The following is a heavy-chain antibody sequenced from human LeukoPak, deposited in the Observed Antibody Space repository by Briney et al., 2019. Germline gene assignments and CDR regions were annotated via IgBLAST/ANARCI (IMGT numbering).Heavy chain of an antibody. V-gene: IGHV4-4*02. CDR1: GGSIPIDTW. CDR2: VYYSGSP. Sequence: SETLSLTCAVSGGSIPIDTWWTWVRQPPGQGLEWIGEVYYSGSPNYNSSLKSRVTISLDKTKNQFLLNLTSVTAADTAVDYCARGPRKWGQGTMVTVSS. J-gene: IGHJ3*01. CDR3: ARGPRK. D-gene: IGHD1-14*01.